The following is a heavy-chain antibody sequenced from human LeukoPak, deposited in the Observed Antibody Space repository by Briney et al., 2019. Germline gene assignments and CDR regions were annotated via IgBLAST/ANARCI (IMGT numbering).Heavy chain of an antibody. J-gene: IGHJ4*02. CDR3: ARDGTTGTTI. V-gene: IGHV4-30-4*02. CDR1: GGSISSGDYY. D-gene: IGHD1-7*01. CDR2: IYYSGST. Sequence: SETLSLTCTVSGGSISSGDYYWSWIRQPPAKGLQWIGYIYYSGSTYYNPSLKSRVTISVDTSKNQFSLKLSSVTAADTAVYYCARDGTTGTTIWGQGTLVTVSS.